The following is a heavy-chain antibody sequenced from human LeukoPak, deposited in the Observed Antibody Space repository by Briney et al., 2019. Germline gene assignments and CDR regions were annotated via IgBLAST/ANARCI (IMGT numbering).Heavy chain of an antibody. J-gene: IGHJ4*02. D-gene: IGHD5-18*01. Sequence: PSETLSLTCTVSGGAISSGGYYWGWIRQHPGKGLEWIGYIYYSGSTYYNPSLKSRVTISVDTSKNQFSLKLSPVTAADTAVYYCVREGYSYGWNFDYWGQGTLVTVSP. V-gene: IGHV4-31*03. CDR3: VREGYSYGWNFDY. CDR1: GGAISSGGYY. CDR2: IYYSGST.